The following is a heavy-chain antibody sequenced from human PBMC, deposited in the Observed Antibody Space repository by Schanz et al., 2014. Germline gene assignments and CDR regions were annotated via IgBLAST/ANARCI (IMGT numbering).Heavy chain of an antibody. Sequence: QVLQVQSGSELKKPGTSVKVSCKASGYTFNNYTYVMIWVRQAPGQGLEWMGWISAYNGNTNYAQKLQGRVTMTTDTSTSTAYMELRSLRSDDTAVYYCARGGYSSGWYDRDIAHFDYWGQGTLXTVSS. CDR3: ARGGYSSGWYDRDIAHFDY. D-gene: IGHD6-19*01. V-gene: IGHV1-18*01. CDR2: ISAYNGNT. CDR1: GYTFNNYTYV. J-gene: IGHJ4*02.